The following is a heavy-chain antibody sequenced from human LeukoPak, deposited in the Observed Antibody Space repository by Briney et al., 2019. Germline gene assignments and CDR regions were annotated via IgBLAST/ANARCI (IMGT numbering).Heavy chain of an antibody. CDR3: AKGDSLLYSGSPDY. D-gene: IGHD1-26*01. J-gene: IGHJ4*02. V-gene: IGHV3-23*01. CDR1: GFSFNYYN. Sequence: GGSLRLSCAASGFSFNYYNMSWVRQAPGKGLEWVSAISGSGGSTYYADSVKGRFTISRDNSKNTLYLQMNSLRAEDTAVYYCAKGDSLLYSGSPDYWGQGTLVTVSS. CDR2: ISGSGGST.